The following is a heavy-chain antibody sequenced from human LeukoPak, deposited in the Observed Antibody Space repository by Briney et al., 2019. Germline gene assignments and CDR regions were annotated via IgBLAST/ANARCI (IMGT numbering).Heavy chain of an antibody. Sequence: SETLSLTCAVYGGSFSGYYWSWIRQPPGKGLEWIGEINHSGSTNYNPSLKSRVSISVDTSKNQFSLKLNSVTAADTAVYYCARGRRDGYKVWNFDYWGQGTLVTVSS. V-gene: IGHV4-34*01. CDR2: INHSGST. CDR3: ARGRRDGYKVWNFDY. CDR1: GGSFSGYY. J-gene: IGHJ4*02. D-gene: IGHD5-24*01.